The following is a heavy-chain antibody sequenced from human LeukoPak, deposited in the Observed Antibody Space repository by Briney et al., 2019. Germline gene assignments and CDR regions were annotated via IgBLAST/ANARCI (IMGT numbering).Heavy chain of an antibody. V-gene: IGHV4-59*01. CDR1: GSSISSYY. CDR3: ARVGYYDSSGSFFDY. D-gene: IGHD3-22*01. Sequence: SETLSLTCTVSGSSISSYYWSWIRQPPGKGLEWIGYIYYSGSTNYNPSLKSRVTISVDTSKKQFSLKLSSVTAADTAVYYCARVGYYDSSGSFFDYWGQGTLVTVSS. J-gene: IGHJ4*02. CDR2: IYYSGST.